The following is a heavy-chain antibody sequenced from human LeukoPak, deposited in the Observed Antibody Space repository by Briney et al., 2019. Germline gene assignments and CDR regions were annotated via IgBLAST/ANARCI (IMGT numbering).Heavy chain of an antibody. Sequence: GGSLRLSCAASGFTFSSYAMSWVRQAPGKGLEWVSVISGSGGSTYYGDSVKGRFTISRDNSKNTLYLQVNSLRAEDTAVYYCAKGPIVRGVSPGTDYWGQGTLVTVSS. CDR2: ISGSGGST. CDR1: GFTFSSYA. CDR3: AKGPIVRGVSPGTDY. J-gene: IGHJ4*02. D-gene: IGHD3-10*01. V-gene: IGHV3-23*01.